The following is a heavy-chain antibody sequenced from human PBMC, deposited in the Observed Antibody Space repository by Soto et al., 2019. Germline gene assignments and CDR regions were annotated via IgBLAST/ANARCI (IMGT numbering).Heavy chain of an antibody. CDR2: IKNDGSEQ. V-gene: IGHV3-7*03. Sequence: GGSLRLSCAASGFTFTTYYMTWVRQAPGKGLEWVASIKNDGSEQYYVDSVKGRFTIYRDKAKNSLYLQMNSLRAGDTALYYCSRENWFQDYWGQGTLVTVSS. CDR1: GFTFTTYY. D-gene: IGHD3-10*01. CDR3: SRENWFQDY. J-gene: IGHJ4*02.